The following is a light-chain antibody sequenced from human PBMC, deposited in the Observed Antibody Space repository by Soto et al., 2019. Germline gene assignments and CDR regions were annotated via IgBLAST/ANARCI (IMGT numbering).Light chain of an antibody. CDR2: GTC. CDR1: QSVDSNY. Sequence: ENVLTQSPGTLSLSPGERATLSCRASQSVDSNYLAWYQHKPGQTPRLLLYGTCTRATGIPDRFSGSGSGTDFTRAINGLEPEDFAVYYRQHYGSSVYTFGQGTKLEIK. V-gene: IGKV3-20*01. J-gene: IGKJ2*01. CDR3: QHYGSSVYT.